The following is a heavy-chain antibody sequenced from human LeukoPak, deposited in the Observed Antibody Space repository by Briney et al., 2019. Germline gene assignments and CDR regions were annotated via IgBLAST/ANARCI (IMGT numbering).Heavy chain of an antibody. V-gene: IGHV3-23*01. CDR1: GFTFSSYA. D-gene: IGHD5-24*01. Sequence: PGGSLRLSCAASGFTFSSYAMSWVRQAPGKGLGWVSAISGSGGSTYYADSVKGRFTISRDNSKSSLDLQMNSLRAEDTAVYYCARAGDGYNYPDYFDYWGQGTLVTVSS. CDR3: ARAGDGYNYPDYFDY. J-gene: IGHJ4*02. CDR2: ISGSGGST.